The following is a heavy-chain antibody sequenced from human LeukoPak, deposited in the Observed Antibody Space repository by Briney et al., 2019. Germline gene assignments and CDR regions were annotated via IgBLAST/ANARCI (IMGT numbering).Heavy chain of an antibody. Sequence: TGGSLRLSCAASGFTFSSYAMSWVRQAPGKGLEWVSAVSGSGGSTYYADSVKGRFTISRDTSKNTLFLQMNSLRAEDTAVYYCARLNYYDSSGYQAAEYFQYWGQGTLVTVSS. V-gene: IGHV3-23*01. D-gene: IGHD3-22*01. CDR3: ARLNYYDSSGYQAAEYFQY. J-gene: IGHJ1*01. CDR1: GFTFSSYA. CDR2: VSGSGGST.